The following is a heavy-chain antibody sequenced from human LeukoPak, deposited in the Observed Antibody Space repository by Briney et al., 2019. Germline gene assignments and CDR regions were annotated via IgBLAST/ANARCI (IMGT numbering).Heavy chain of an antibody. D-gene: IGHD3-22*01. Sequence: ASVTVSCKASGYTFTGYYMHWVRQAPGQGLEWMGWINPNSGGTNYAQKFQGRVTMTRDTSISTAYMELSRLRSDDTAVYYCARDGGFDSSGLDYWGQGTLVTVSS. CDR3: ARDGGFDSSGLDY. CDR2: INPNSGGT. V-gene: IGHV1-2*02. CDR1: GYTFTGYY. J-gene: IGHJ4*02.